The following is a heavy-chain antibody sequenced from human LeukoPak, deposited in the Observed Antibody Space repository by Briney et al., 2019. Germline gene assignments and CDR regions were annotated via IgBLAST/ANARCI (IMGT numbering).Heavy chain of an antibody. J-gene: IGHJ4*02. Sequence: ASVKVSCKASGYTFTGYYMHWVRQVPGQGLEWMGWINPNSGGTNYAQKFQGRVTMTRDTSISTAYMELSRLRSGDTAVYYCARVITGATYYYDSSGSSYYFDYWGQGTLVTVSS. V-gene: IGHV1-2*02. D-gene: IGHD3-22*01. CDR2: INPNSGGT. CDR3: ARVITGATYYYDSSGSSYYFDY. CDR1: GYTFTGYY.